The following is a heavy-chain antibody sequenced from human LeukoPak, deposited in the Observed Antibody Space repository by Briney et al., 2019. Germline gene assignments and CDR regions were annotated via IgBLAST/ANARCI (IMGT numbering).Heavy chain of an antibody. J-gene: IGHJ4*02. CDR2: INASNGNT. D-gene: IGHD3-9*01. V-gene: IGHV1-3*01. Sequence: ASVKVSCKASGYTFTSYAMHWVRQAPGQRLKWMGWINASNGNTKYSQKFQGRVTITRDTSASTAYMELSSLRSEDTAVYYCARAKGATGYSPFDYWGQGTLVTVSS. CDR3: ARAKGATGYSPFDY. CDR1: GYTFTSYA.